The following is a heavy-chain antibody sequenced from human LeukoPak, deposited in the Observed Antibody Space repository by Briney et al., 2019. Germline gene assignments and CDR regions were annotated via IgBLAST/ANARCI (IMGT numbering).Heavy chain of an antibody. CDR2: ISGSGGST. J-gene: IGHJ4*02. D-gene: IGHD2-15*01. CDR1: GFTFSSYA. V-gene: IGHV3-23*01. Sequence: GGSLRLSCAASGFTFSSYAMSWVRQAPGKGLEWVSAISGSGGSTYYADSVKGRFTISRDNSKNTLYLQMNSLRAEDTAVYYCAKETSYCSGGSCYPDYWGQGTPVTVSS. CDR3: AKETSYCSGGSCYPDY.